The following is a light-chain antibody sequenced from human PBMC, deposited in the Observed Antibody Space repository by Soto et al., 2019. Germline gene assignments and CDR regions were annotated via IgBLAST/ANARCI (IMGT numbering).Light chain of an antibody. CDR1: SSNIGSNN. CDR3: AAWDDSLNGLV. V-gene: IGLV1-44*01. CDR2: NNN. Sequence: QSVLTQPPSASGTPGQRVTISCSGSSSNIGSNNVNWYQQLPGTAPKLLIYNNNQRPSGVPDRLSGSKSGTSASLAISGLQSEDEADYYCAAWDDSLNGLVFGTGTKVTVL. J-gene: IGLJ1*01.